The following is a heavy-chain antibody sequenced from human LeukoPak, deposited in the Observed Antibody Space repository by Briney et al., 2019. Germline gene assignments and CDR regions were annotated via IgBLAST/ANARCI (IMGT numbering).Heavy chain of an antibody. V-gene: IGHV3-9*01. CDR1: GFIFDDYV. CDR3: ARGQDPKWGVVPAPWDY. CDR2: ISWTGATL. D-gene: IGHD2-2*01. Sequence: GGSLRLSCAASGFIFDDYVMHWVRQAPGKGLEWVSGISWTGATLGYADSVKGQFTISRDDAKNSLYLQMNSLRAEDTAVYYCARGQDPKWGVVPAPWDYWGQGTLVTVSS. J-gene: IGHJ4*02.